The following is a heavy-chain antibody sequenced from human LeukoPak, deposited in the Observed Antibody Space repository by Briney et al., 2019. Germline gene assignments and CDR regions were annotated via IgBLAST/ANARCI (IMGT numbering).Heavy chain of an antibody. V-gene: IGHV3-48*04. CDR1: GFTFSAYS. Sequence: PGGSLRLSRAASGFTFSAYSMNWVRQAPGKGLEWISFIDSSTRTIFYADSVKGRFTISRDNAKNSLFLQMNSLRAEDTAVYYCARRVPSQVITDYFDYWGQGTLVTVSS. D-gene: IGHD3-16*01. CDR3: ARRVPSQVITDYFDY. CDR2: IDSSTRTI. J-gene: IGHJ4*02.